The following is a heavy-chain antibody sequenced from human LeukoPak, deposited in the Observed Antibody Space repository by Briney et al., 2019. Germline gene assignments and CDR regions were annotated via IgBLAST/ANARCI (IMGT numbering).Heavy chain of an antibody. CDR1: GGSISSSSYY. V-gene: IGHV4-39*01. J-gene: IGHJ4*02. Sequence: SETLSLTCTVSGGSISSSSYYWGWIRQPPGKGLEWIGSIYYSGSTYYNPSLKSRVTISVDTSKNQFSLKLSSVTAADTAVYYCASTLGGYDSSGTIDYWGQGTLVTVSS. CDR2: IYYSGST. CDR3: ASTLGGYDSSGTIDY. D-gene: IGHD3-22*01.